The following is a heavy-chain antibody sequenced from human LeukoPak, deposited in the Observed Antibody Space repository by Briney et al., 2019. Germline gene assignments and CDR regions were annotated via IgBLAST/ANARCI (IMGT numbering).Heavy chain of an antibody. CDR2: ISYDGSNK. Sequence: PGRSLRLSCAASGFTFSSYAMHWVRQAPGKGLEWVAVISYDGSNKYYADSVKGRFTISRDNSKNTLYLQMNSLRAEDTAVYYCARGAPWEPKDYWGQGTLVTVSS. CDR1: GFTFSSYA. CDR3: ARGAPWEPKDY. J-gene: IGHJ4*02. D-gene: IGHD1-26*01. V-gene: IGHV3-30-3*01.